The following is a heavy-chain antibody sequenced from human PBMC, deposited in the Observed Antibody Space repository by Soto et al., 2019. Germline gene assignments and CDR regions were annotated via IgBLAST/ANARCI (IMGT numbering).Heavy chain of an antibody. V-gene: IGHV4-59*01. CDR1: AGSMSRYY. Sequence: LXLTCSVSAGSMSRYYWGWVRQSPGEGLEWIAHISYTVDASYNPSLKSRVTISLDTSKNQIALRLMSVTAADTAVYYCVGSLMSRAMESFDYWGQGTLVTVSS. J-gene: IGHJ4*02. CDR2: ISYTVDA. CDR3: VGSLMSRAMESFDY. D-gene: IGHD5-18*01.